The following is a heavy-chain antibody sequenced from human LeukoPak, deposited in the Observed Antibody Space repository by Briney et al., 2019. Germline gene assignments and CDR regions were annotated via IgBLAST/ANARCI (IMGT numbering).Heavy chain of an antibody. CDR1: GFTFSSYE. CDR2: VGIVGDT. V-gene: IGHV3-13*01. Sequence: GGSLRLSCAASGFTFSSYEMHWVRQAPGKGLEWVSAVGIVGDTFYTGSVKGRFTVSRENAENSLFLQMNSLRAGDTAVYYCAREGRGSSADAFDIWGQGTMVIVSS. D-gene: IGHD3-10*01. J-gene: IGHJ3*02. CDR3: AREGRGSSADAFDI.